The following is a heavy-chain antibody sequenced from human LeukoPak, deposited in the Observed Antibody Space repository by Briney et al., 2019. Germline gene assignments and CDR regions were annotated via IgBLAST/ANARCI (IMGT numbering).Heavy chain of an antibody. CDR3: AKDMTTVLAIHAFDI. Sequence: PGRSLRLSCAASRFTFSSYGMHWVRQAPGKGLEWVAVISYDGSNKYYADSVKGRFTISRDNSKNTLYLQMNSLRAEDTAVYYCAKDMTTVLAIHAFDIWGQGTMVTVSS. J-gene: IGHJ3*02. CDR1: RFTFSSYG. V-gene: IGHV3-30*18. D-gene: IGHD4-17*01. CDR2: ISYDGSNK.